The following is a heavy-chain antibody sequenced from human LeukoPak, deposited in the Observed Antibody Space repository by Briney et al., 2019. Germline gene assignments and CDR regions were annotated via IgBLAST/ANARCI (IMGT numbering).Heavy chain of an antibody. D-gene: IGHD4-23*01. J-gene: IGHJ4*02. CDR3: ARPPINNYGGNPGGDY. CDR1: GYTFTSYG. V-gene: IGHV1-18*01. Sequence: ASVEVSCKASGYTFTSYGISWVRQAPGQGLEWMGWISAYNGNTNYAQKLQGRVTMTTDTSTSTAYMELRSLRSDDTAVYYCARPPINNYGGNPGGDYWGQGTLVTVSS. CDR2: ISAYNGNT.